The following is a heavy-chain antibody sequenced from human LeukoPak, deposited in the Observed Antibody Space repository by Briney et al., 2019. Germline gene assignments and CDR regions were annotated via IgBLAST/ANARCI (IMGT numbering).Heavy chain of an antibody. J-gene: IGHJ5*02. CDR3: SRGPWGSSWWLLPRTWFDP. Sequence: SETLCLSCAVSGGSFSGYYRCWIRQPPGKGLEWIGGINHSGGTTYNPSPKSGVSISVDTSKNQFSLKLSSGTAADTAVYYCSRGPWGSSWWLLPRTWFDPGGQGTLVTVPS. CDR2: INHSGGT. D-gene: IGHD3-22*01. V-gene: IGHV4-34*01. CDR1: GGSFSGYY.